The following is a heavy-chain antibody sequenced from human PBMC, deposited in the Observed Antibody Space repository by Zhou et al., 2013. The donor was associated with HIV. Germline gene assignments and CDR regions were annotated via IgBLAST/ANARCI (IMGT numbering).Heavy chain of an antibody. CDR3: ARGQLGTRGAIGYFDY. Sequence: QVQLVQSGAEVKKPGASVKVSCKASGYTFTSYAITWVRQAPGQGLEWMGWINPYNGNTNYAQKLQGRVTMTTDTSTSTAYMELRSLRSDDTAVYYCARGQLGTRGAIGYFDYWGQGNLVTVSS. CDR1: GYTFTSYA. J-gene: IGHJ4*02. V-gene: IGHV1-18*01. D-gene: IGHD1-1*01. CDR2: INPYNGNT.